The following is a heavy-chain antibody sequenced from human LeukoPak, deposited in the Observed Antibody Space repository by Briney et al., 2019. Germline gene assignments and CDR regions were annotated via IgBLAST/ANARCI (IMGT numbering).Heavy chain of an antibody. V-gene: IGHV4-59*01. CDR1: GGSISSYY. CDR2: IYYSGST. CDR3: ARNLYGGNLNYFDY. D-gene: IGHD4-23*01. J-gene: IGHJ4*02. Sequence: PSETLSLTCTVSGGSISSYYWSWFRQPPGKGLEWIGYIYYSGSTNYNPSLKSRVTISVDTSKSHFSLKLISVTAADTAVYYCARNLYGGNLNYFDYWGQGTLVTVSS.